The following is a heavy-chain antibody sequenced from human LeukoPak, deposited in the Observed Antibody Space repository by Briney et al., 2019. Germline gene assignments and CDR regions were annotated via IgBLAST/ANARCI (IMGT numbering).Heavy chain of an antibody. J-gene: IGHJ4*02. CDR2: IKEDGSEK. CDR3: ASGRQLGY. D-gene: IGHD6-13*01. Sequence: GGSLSLSCAASGFTFSNYWMSWVRQAPGKGLEWVANIKEDGSEKYYVDSVKGRFTISRDNARNSLYLQMNSLGAEDTAVYYCASGRQLGYWGQGTLVTVSS. CDR1: GFTFSNYW. V-gene: IGHV3-7*01.